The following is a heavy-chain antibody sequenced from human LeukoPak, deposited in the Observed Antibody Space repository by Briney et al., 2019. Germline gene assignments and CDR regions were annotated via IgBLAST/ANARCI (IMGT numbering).Heavy chain of an antibody. J-gene: IGHJ5*02. Sequence: ASVKVSCKASGYTFTSYGMSWVRQAPGQGLEWMGWISAYNGNTHYAQKLQGRVTITTDTSTSTAYMELRSLRSDDTAVYYCARDEARYSSGYYPNWFDPWGQGTLVTVSS. V-gene: IGHV1-18*01. CDR1: GYTFTSYG. D-gene: IGHD3-22*01. CDR3: ARDEARYSSGYYPNWFDP. CDR2: ISAYNGNT.